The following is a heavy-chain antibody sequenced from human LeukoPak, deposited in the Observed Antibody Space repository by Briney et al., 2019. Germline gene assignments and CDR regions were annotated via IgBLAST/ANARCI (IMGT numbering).Heavy chain of an antibody. V-gene: IGHV1-2*02. CDR3: ARTYYDILTGYDY. Sequence: ASVKVSCKASGYTFTGYYMHWVRQAPGQGLEWMGWINPNSGGTNYAQKFQGRVTMTRDMSTSTVYMELSSLRSEDTAVYYCARTYYDILTGYDYWGQGTLVTVSS. CDR2: INPNSGGT. D-gene: IGHD3-9*01. CDR1: GYTFTGYY. J-gene: IGHJ4*02.